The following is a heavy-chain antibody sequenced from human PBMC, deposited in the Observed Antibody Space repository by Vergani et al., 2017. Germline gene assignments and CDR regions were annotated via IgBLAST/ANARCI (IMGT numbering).Heavy chain of an antibody. V-gene: IGHV3-33*06. CDR1: GFRFSSYG. D-gene: IGHD2/OR15-2a*01. CDR3: AKDLGGGNSSSCSYYMDV. CDR2: IWYDGSNK. J-gene: IGHJ6*03. Sequence: QVQLVESGGGVVQPGRSLRLSCAASGFRFSSYGMNWVRQAPGKGLEWVAVIWYDGSNKYYADSVKGRFTISRDNSQNTVNLQMNSLRVGDTAVYYCAKDLGGGNSSSCSYYMDVWGKGTTVTV.